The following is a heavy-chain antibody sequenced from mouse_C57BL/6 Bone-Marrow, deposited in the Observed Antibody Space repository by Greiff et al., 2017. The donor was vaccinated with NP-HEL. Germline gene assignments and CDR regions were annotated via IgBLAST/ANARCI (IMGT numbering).Heavy chain of an antibody. CDR2: IDPSDSYT. CDR3: ARNYYGSSYNAMDY. Sequence: QVQLQQPGAELVMPGASVKLSCKASGHTFTSSWMHWVKQRPGQGLEWIGEIDPSDSYTNYNQKFKGKSTLTVDKSSSTAYMQLSSLTSEDSAVYYCARNYYGSSYNAMDYWGQGTSVTVSS. CDR1: GHTFTSSW. J-gene: IGHJ4*01. V-gene: IGHV1-69*01. D-gene: IGHD1-1*01.